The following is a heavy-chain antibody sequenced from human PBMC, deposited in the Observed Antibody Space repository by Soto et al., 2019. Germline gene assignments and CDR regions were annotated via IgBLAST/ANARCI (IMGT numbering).Heavy chain of an antibody. Sequence: EVQLLESGGGLVQPGGSLRLSCAASGFTFSSYAMSWVRQAPGKGLEWVSAISGSGGSTYYADSVKGRFTISRDNSKITLYLQMNSLRAEDTAVYYCATIAAAGDAFAIWGQGTMVTVSS. J-gene: IGHJ3*02. D-gene: IGHD6-13*01. CDR1: GFTFSSYA. CDR2: ISGSGGST. CDR3: ATIAAAGDAFAI. V-gene: IGHV3-23*01.